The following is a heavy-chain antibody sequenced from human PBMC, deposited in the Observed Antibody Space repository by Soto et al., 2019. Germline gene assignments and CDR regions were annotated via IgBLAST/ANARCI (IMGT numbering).Heavy chain of an antibody. CDR3: ARSRGDFEFHYFEY. V-gene: IGHV1-69*01. Sequence: QVQLVQSGTEVKKPGSSVKLSCKSSGGTFTNYGFNWVRQAPGQGLEWMGGIMPIFDTPTYAQEFQDRVTITADASTSTVYMDLSSLTSQDTAVYFCARSRGDFEFHYFEYWGQGSLVTVSS. J-gene: IGHJ4*02. CDR2: IMPIFDTP. CDR1: GGTFTNYG. D-gene: IGHD3-10*01.